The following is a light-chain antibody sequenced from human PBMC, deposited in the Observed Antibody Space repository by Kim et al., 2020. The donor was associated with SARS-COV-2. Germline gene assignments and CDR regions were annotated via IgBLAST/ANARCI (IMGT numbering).Light chain of an antibody. V-gene: IGLV2-11*01. CDR1: SSDVGGYDY. CDR3: CSYAGNYAWI. J-gene: IGLJ2*01. CDR2: DVN. Sequence: QSALTQVRSVSGSPGQSVTISCTGTSSDVGGYDYVAWNQQHPGKAPKLIIYDVNKRPSGVPDRFSGSKSGNTASLTISGLQAEDEADYYCCSYAGNYAWIFGGGTQLTVL.